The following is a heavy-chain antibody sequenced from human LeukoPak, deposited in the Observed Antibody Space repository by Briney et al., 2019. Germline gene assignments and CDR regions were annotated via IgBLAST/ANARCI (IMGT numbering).Heavy chain of an antibody. CDR1: GMSLSDYY. Sequence: SETLSLTCDVYGMSLSDYYWTWIRQSPGKGLEWIGEISHSGSANYNPSLESRVTISVDTSKAQFSLKLSSVTAADTGVYYCARRALDYDDVAYFYARCSDVWGQGIKVTVS. V-gene: IGHV4-34*01. CDR2: ISHSGSA. D-gene: IGHD4-17*01. CDR3: ARRALDYDDVAYFYARCSDV. J-gene: IGHJ6*02.